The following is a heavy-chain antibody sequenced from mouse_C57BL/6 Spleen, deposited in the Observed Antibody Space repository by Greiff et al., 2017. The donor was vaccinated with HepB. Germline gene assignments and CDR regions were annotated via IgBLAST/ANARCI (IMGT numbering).Heavy chain of an antibody. CDR3: ARSGGTVVAPYAMDY. V-gene: IGHV1-82*01. D-gene: IGHD1-1*01. Sequence: QVQLQQSGPELVKPGASVKISCKVSGYAFSSSWMNWVKQRPGKGLEWIGRIYPGDGDTNYNGKFKGKATLTADKSSSTAYMQLSSLTSEDSAVYFCARSGGTVVAPYAMDYWGQGTSVTVSS. CDR1: GYAFSSSW. CDR2: IYPGDGDT. J-gene: IGHJ4*01.